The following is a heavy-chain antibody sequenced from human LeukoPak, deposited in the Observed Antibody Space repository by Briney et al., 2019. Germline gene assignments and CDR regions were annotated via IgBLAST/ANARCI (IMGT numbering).Heavy chain of an antibody. CDR3: ARVVRPVNAFDI. J-gene: IGHJ3*02. D-gene: IGHD1-26*01. V-gene: IGHV4-59*01. CDR2: IYYSGST. CDR1: GGSISSYY. Sequence: SETLSLTCTVFGGSISSYYWSWIRQPPGKGLEWIGYIYYSGSTNYNPSLKSRVTISVDTSKNQFSLKLSSVTAADTAVYYCARVVRPVNAFDIWGQGTMVTVSS.